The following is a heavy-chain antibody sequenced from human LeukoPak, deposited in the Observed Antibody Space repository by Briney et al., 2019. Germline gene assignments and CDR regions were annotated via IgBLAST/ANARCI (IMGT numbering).Heavy chain of an antibody. D-gene: IGHD3-22*01. Sequence: GGSLRLSCAASGFTFDDYAMHWVRQAPGKGLEWVSGISWNSGSIGYADSVKGRFTISRDNSKNTLYLQMNSLRAEDTAVYYCAKDSTFNYYDSSGYLDYWGQGTLVTVSS. CDR1: GFTFDDYA. V-gene: IGHV3-9*01. CDR3: AKDSTFNYYDSSGYLDY. CDR2: ISWNSGSI. J-gene: IGHJ4*02.